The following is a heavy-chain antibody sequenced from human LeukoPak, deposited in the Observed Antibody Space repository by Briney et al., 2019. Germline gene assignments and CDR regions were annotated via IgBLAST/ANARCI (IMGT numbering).Heavy chain of an antibody. J-gene: IGHJ4*02. CDR1: GFTFSSYA. V-gene: IGHV3-30*04. CDR3: ARDVNIAVAGTGGR. D-gene: IGHD6-19*01. CDR2: ISYDGSNK. Sequence: GGSLRLSCAASGFTFSSYAMHWVRQAPGKGLEWVAVISYDGSNKYYADSVKGRFTISRDNAKNSLYLQMNSLRAEDTAVYYCARDVNIAVAGTGGRWGQGTLVTVSS.